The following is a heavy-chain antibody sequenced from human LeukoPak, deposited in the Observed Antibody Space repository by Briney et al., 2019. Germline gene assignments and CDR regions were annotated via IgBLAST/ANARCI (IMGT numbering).Heavy chain of an antibody. V-gene: IGHV3-7*01. D-gene: IGHD5-18*01. CDR1: GFTFSAHR. CDR2: IYQGGSET. J-gene: IGHJ4*02. CDR3: AREGTFGYNYFDY. Sequence: PGGSLRLSCTVSGFTFSAHRMSWVRQAPGKGLEWVANIYQGGSETHYVDSVKGRFTISRDNAKNSLYLHLSSMRAEDTAVYYCAREGTFGYNYFDYWGERALVTVSS.